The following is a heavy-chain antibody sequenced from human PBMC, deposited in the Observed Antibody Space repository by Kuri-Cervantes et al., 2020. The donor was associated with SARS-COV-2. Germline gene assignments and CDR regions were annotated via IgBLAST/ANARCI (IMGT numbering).Heavy chain of an antibody. Sequence: SVKVSCKASGGTFSSYAISWVRQAPGQGLEWMGGISPIFGTANYAQKFQGRVTITADESTSTAYMELSSLRSEDTAVYYCARDGGLIMTRDLQNDAFDIWGQGKMV. J-gene: IGHJ3*02. CDR1: GGTFSSYA. CDR2: ISPIFGTA. D-gene: IGHD3-16*02. CDR3: ARDGGLIMTRDLQNDAFDI. V-gene: IGHV1-69*13.